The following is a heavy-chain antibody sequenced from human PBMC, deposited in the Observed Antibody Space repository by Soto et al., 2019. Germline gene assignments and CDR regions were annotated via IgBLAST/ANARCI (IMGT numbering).Heavy chain of an antibody. D-gene: IGHD2-21*02. V-gene: IGHV1-18*04. CDR3: ARDIVVVTATIGPHGGMDV. J-gene: IGHJ6*02. CDR1: GYTFIDHY. Sequence: ASVKVSCKASGYTFIDHYIHWVRQAPVQGLEWMGWISAYNGNTNYAQKLQGRVTMTTDTSTSTAYMELRSLRSDDTAVYYCARDIVVVTATIGPHGGMDVWGQGTTVTVSS. CDR2: ISAYNGNT.